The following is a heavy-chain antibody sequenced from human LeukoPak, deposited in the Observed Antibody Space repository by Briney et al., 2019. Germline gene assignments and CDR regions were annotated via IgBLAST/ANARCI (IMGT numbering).Heavy chain of an antibody. CDR3: ARDRKLTKWGYFDY. J-gene: IGHJ4*02. CDR2: IYTSGST. D-gene: IGHD1-26*01. V-gene: IGHV4-4*07. Sequence: PSETLSLTCTVSGGSISSYYWSWIRQPAGKGLEWIGRIYTSGSTNYNPSLKSRVTMSVDTSNNQSSLKLSSVAAADTSVYYCARDRKLTKWGYFDYWGQGTLVTVSS. CDR1: GGSISSYY.